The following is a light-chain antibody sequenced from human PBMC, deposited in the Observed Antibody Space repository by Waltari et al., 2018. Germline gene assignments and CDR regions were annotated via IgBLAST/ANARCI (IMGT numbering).Light chain of an antibody. J-gene: IGKJ2*01. Sequence: DIQMTQSPSSLPASVGDRVTITCRSSHSISNYLNWYQHKPGEAPKTLVYVASNLQRGVPSRFSGSGSETDFTLTISSLQLEDFATYYCQQSYNAPYTFGQGTNVEIK. V-gene: IGKV1-39*01. CDR3: QQSYNAPYT. CDR2: VAS. CDR1: HSISNY.